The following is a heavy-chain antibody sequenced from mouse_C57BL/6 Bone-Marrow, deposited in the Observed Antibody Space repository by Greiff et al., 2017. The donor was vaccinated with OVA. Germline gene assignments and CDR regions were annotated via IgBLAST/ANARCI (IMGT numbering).Heavy chain of an antibody. J-gene: IGHJ2*01. V-gene: IGHV1-4*01. Sequence: VQLVESGAELARPGASVKMSCKASGYTFTSYTMHWVKQRPGQGLEWIGYINPSSGYTKYNQKFKDKATLTADKSSNTAYMQLSSLTSEDSAVYYCASLLSRFDYWGQGTTLTVSS. D-gene: IGHD2-10*01. CDR1: GYTFTSYT. CDR3: ASLLSRFDY. CDR2: INPSSGYT.